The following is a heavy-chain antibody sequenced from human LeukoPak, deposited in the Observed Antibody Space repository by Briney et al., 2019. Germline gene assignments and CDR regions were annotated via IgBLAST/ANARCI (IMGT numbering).Heavy chain of an antibody. D-gene: IGHD6-13*01. CDR2: IYHSGST. V-gene: IGHV4-38-2*02. CDR3: ARDGVAAAGTSLDY. CDR1: GGSISSYY. J-gene: IGHJ4*02. Sequence: SETLSLTCTVSGGSISSYYWSWIRQPPGKGLEWIGSIYHSGSTYYNPSLKSRVTISVDTSKNQFSLKLSSVTAADTAVYYCARDGVAAAGTSLDYWGQGTLVTVSS.